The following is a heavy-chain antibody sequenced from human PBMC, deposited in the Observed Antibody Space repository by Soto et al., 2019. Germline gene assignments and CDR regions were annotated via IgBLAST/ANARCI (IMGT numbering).Heavy chain of an antibody. V-gene: IGHV1-69*13. D-gene: IGHD5-18*01. J-gene: IGHJ6*02. CDR1: GGTFSSYA. CDR2: IIPIFGTA. Sequence: RASVKVSCKASGGTFSSYAISWVRQAPGQGLEWMGGIIPIFGTANYAQKFQGRVTITADESTSTAYMELSSLRSEDTAVYYCARDRGIYSYVLDGIDVWGQGTTVTVSS. CDR3: ARDRGIYSYVLDGIDV.